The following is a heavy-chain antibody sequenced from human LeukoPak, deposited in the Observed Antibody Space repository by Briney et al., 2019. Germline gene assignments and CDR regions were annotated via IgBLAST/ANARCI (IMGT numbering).Heavy chain of an antibody. CDR1: GFTFSNYN. D-gene: IGHD4-23*01. CDR2: ISSSSSTI. CDR3: ARRETAVGYFGMDV. V-gene: IGHV3-48*01. Sequence: GGSLRLSCAASGFTFSNYNMNWVRQAPGKGLEWVSYISSSSSTIYYADSVKGQFTISRDNAKNSLYLQMNSLRADDTAVYYCARRETAVGYFGMDVWGQGTTVTVSS. J-gene: IGHJ6*02.